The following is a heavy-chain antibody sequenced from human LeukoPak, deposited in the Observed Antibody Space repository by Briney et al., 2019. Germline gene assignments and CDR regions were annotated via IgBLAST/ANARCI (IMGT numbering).Heavy chain of an antibody. CDR2: ISSRDTTT. CDR1: GFTLSTHG. Sequence: GGSLRLSCAGEGFTLSTHGMSWVRQAPGKGLEWVSSISSRDTTTNYADSVKGRFTISRDGSKNTLYLHLNSPRAEDTAVYYCARAPPWFGDKHYGLDVWGQGTTVTVSS. J-gene: IGHJ6*02. CDR3: ARAPPWFGDKHYGLDV. D-gene: IGHD3-10*01. V-gene: IGHV3-23*01.